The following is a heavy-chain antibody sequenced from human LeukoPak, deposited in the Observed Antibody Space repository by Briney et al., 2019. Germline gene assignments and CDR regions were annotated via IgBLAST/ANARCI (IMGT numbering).Heavy chain of an antibody. D-gene: IGHD5-12*01. J-gene: IGHJ4*02. CDR1: GFTFSSYA. CDR3: AKETEEYSGYDSFVY. Sequence: GGSLRLSCAASGFTFSSYAMSWVRQAPGKGLEWVSGISGGGDGTNYADFVKGRFTISRDSGKNTLYLQMNGLRAEDTAVYFCAKETEEYSGYDSFVYWGQGTLVTVSS. V-gene: IGHV3-23*01. CDR2: ISGGGDGT.